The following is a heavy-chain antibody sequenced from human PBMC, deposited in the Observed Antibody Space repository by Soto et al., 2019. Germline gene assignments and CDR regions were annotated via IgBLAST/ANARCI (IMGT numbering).Heavy chain of an antibody. Sequence: QLQLQESGSGLVKPSQTLSLTCAVSGGSINTATHSWSWIRQPPGKGLEWIGYIYHSGSTYYNPSVKRRVALAKDKAHDPGSPRLSSVTAADSAVYCCGGGGGVTTSGDDYWGQGILVTVSS. J-gene: IGHJ4*02. D-gene: IGHD4-4*01. CDR3: GGGGGVTTSGDDY. CDR1: GGSINTATHS. V-gene: IGHV4-30-2*01. CDR2: IYHSGST.